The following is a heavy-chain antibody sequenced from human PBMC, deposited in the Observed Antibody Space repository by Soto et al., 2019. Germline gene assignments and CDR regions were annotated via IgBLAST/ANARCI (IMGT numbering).Heavy chain of an antibody. V-gene: IGHV4-31*03. CDR2: IYYSGST. CDR1: GGSISSGGYY. J-gene: IGHJ6*02. CDR3: ARSGTGRGGYCSGGSCYGSIAGPQDYYYYGMDV. D-gene: IGHD2-15*01. Sequence: PSETLSLTCTVPGGSISSGGYYWSWIRQHPGKGLEWIGYIYYSGSTYYNPSLKSRVTISVDTSKNQFSLKLSSVTAADTAVYYCARSGTGRGGYCSGGSCYGSIAGPQDYYYYGMDVWGQGTTVTVSS.